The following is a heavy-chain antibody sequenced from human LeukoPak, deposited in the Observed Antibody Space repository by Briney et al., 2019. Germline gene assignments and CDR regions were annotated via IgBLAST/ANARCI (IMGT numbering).Heavy chain of an antibody. J-gene: IGHJ4*02. CDR3: VWSSTWNKRFHLDQ. Sequence: PGGSLRLSCAASGFTFNVAWMSWVRQTPGKGLQWVARSAATPDGPITEYATPVRGRFTISRDDSRNMVYLQMRSLRTDDTAIYYCVWSSTWNKRFHLDQWGQGTLVTVSS. D-gene: IGHD6-6*01. CDR2: SAATPDGPIT. CDR1: GFTFNVAW. V-gene: IGHV3-15*04.